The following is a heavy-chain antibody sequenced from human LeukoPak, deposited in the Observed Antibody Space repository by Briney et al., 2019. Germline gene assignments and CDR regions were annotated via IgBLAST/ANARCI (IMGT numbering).Heavy chain of an antibody. J-gene: IGHJ6*03. Sequence: RPGGTLRLSCAASGFTFSNYGMNWVRQAPGKGLEWVSYISSSSSTIYYADSVKGRFTISRDNAKNSLYLQMNSLRAEDTAVYYCARGHSSSYYQGSYYMDVWGKGTTVTVSS. CDR1: GFTFSNYG. D-gene: IGHD6-6*01. CDR2: ISSSSSTI. CDR3: ARGHSSSYYQGSYYMDV. V-gene: IGHV3-48*01.